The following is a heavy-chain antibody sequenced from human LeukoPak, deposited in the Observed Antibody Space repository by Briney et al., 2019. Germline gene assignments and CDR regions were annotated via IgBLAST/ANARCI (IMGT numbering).Heavy chain of an antibody. Sequence: SETLSLTCTVSGGSISSYYWSWIRQPPGKGLEWIGSIYYSGSTYYNPSLKSRVTISVDTSKNQFSLKLSSVTAADTAVYYCAREFLSSGWFTFETAEYNWFDPWGQGTLVTVSS. D-gene: IGHD6-19*01. J-gene: IGHJ5*02. CDR3: AREFLSSGWFTFETAEYNWFDP. V-gene: IGHV4-59*12. CDR1: GGSISSYY. CDR2: IYYSGST.